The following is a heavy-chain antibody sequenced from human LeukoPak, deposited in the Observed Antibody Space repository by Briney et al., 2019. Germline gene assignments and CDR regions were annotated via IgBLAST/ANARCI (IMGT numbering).Heavy chain of an antibody. J-gene: IGHJ4*02. CDR1: GFTFSSYA. CDR3: AKAYQLLSHFDY. V-gene: IGHV3-23*01. D-gene: IGHD2-2*01. Sequence: PGGSLRLSCAASGFTFSSYAMSWVRQAPGKGLEWVSAISGSGGSTYYADSVKGRFTISRDNSKNTLYLQMNSLRAEDTAAYYCAKAYQLLSHFDYWGQGTLVTVSS. CDR2: ISGSGGST.